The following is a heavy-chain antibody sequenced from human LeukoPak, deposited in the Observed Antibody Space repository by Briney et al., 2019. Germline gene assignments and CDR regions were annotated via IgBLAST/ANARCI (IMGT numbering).Heavy chain of an antibody. V-gene: IGHV4-39*07. D-gene: IGHD6-13*01. CDR3: ARDPYSSSWYRRDWFDP. Sequence: PSETLSLTCTVSGGSISSSSYYWGWIRPPPGKGLEWIGSIYYSGSTYYNPSLKSRVTISVDTSKNQFSLKLSSVTAADTAVYYCARDPYSSSWYRRDWFDPWGQGTLVTVSS. CDR1: GGSISSSSYY. J-gene: IGHJ5*02. CDR2: IYYSGST.